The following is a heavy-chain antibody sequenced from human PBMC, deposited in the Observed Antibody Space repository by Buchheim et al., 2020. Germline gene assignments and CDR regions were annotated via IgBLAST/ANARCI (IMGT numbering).Heavy chain of an antibody. CDR2: INHSGST. CDR3: AGRAITIFGVVTYYYYYGMDV. J-gene: IGHJ6*02. CDR1: GGSFSGYY. Sequence: QVQLQQWGAGLLKPSETLSLTCAVYGGSFSGYYWSWIRQPPGKGLVWIGEINHSGSTNYNPSLKSRVTISVDTSKNQFSMKLSSVTAADTAVYYCAGRAITIFGVVTYYYYYGMDVWGQGTT. V-gene: IGHV4-34*01. D-gene: IGHD3-3*01.